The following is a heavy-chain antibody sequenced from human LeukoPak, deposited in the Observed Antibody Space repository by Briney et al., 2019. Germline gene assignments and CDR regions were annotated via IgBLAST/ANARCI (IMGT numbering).Heavy chain of an antibody. D-gene: IGHD6-13*01. V-gene: IGHV4-34*01. CDR1: GGSFSGYY. CDR3: ARAAAISSWSDY. CDR2: INHSGST. Sequence: PSETLSLTCAVYGGSFSGYYWSWIRQPPGKGLEWIGEINHSGSTNYNPSLKSRVTISVDTSKNQFSLKLSSVTAADTAVYYCARAAAISSWSDYWGQGTLVTVSS. J-gene: IGHJ4*02.